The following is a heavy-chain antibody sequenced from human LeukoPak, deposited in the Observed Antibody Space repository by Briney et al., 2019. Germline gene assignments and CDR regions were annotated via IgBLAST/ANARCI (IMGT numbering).Heavy chain of an antibody. CDR2: IYSGGST. CDR1: GFTVSSNY. J-gene: IGHJ6*03. Sequence: GGSLRLSCAASGFTVSSNYMSWVRQAPGKGLEWVSVIYSGGSTYYADSVKGRFTTSRDNSKNTLYLQMNSLRAEDTAVYFCARAHRRGSYMDVWGKGTTVTVSS. V-gene: IGHV3-66*02. CDR3: ARAHRRGSYMDV. D-gene: IGHD3-10*01.